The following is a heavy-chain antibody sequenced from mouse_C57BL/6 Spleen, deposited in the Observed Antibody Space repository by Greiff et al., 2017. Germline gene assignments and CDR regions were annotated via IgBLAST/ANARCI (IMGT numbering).Heavy chain of an antibody. V-gene: IGHV1-52*01. Sequence: VQLQQPGAELVRPGSSVKLSCKASGYTFTSYWMHWVKQRPIQGLEWIGNIYPSDRDTHYNQKFKDKATLTVDKSSSTAYMQLRSLTSEASAVYCCAREYYYGSSSAWFADWGQGTLVTVSA. J-gene: IGHJ3*01. CDR3: AREYYYGSSSAWFAD. CDR1: GYTFTSYW. CDR2: IYPSDRDT. D-gene: IGHD1-1*01.